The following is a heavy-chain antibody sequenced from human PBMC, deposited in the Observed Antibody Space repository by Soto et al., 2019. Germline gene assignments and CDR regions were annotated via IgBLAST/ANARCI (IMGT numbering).Heavy chain of an antibody. CDR2: ISGDGSST. CDR3: TRPRYDGSGTPFDH. J-gene: IGHJ4*02. D-gene: IGHD3-22*01. V-gene: IGHV3-74*01. Sequence: EVQLVESGGGLVQPGGSLRLSCAASGFTFSCYWMHRVRQAPGKGLVWVSRISGDGSSTTYADSVKGRFIISRDNAKNTLYLQMNSLRVEDSAVYYCTRPRYDGSGTPFDHWGQGTLVTVAS. CDR1: GFTFSCYW.